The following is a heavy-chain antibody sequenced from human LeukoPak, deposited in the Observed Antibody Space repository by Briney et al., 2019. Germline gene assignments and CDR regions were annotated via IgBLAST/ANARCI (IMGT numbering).Heavy chain of an antibody. V-gene: IGHV3-23*01. Sequence: GGSLGLSCAASGFTFSSYAMSWVRQAPGKGLEWVSVISGSGGSTYYADSVKGRFTISRDNSKNTLYLQMNSLRAEDTAVYYCANIDYYYDSSGSLPFDYWGQGTLVTVSS. CDR3: ANIDYYYDSSGSLPFDY. CDR2: ISGSGGST. J-gene: IGHJ4*02. D-gene: IGHD3-22*01. CDR1: GFTFSSYA.